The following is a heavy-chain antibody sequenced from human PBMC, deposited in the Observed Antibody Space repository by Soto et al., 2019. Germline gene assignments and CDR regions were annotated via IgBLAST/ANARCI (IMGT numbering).Heavy chain of an antibody. CDR1: GFTFSSYS. J-gene: IGHJ4*02. CDR2: ISSSSSTI. V-gene: IGHV3-48*01. CDR3: AKLVEPRDY. D-gene: IGHD1-1*01. Sequence: EVQLVESGGGLVQPGGSLRLSGAASGFTFSSYSMNWVRQAPGKGLEWVSYISSSSSTIYYADSVKGRFTISRDNAKNSLYLQMNSLRAEDTAVYYCAKLVEPRDYWGQGTLVTVSS.